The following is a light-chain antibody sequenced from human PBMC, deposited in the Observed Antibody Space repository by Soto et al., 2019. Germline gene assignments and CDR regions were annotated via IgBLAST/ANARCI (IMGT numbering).Light chain of an antibody. CDR1: SNNVCGYNY. CDR2: EVS. V-gene: IGLV2-8*01. Sequence: SALAQPPSASWASRESGSISSNRTSNNVCGYNYVSWYQQHPGKAPKLMIYEVSKRPSGVPDRFSGSKSGNTASLTVSGLQAEDEADYYCSSYAGSNNLGHVFGTGTKVTVL. CDR3: SSYAGSNNLGHV. J-gene: IGLJ1*01.